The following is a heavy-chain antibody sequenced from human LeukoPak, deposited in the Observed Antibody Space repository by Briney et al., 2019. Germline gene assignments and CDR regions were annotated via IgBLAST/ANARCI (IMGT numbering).Heavy chain of an antibody. CDR2: ISGSGGST. CDR1: GFTFSSYA. J-gene: IGHJ4*02. Sequence: GGSLRLSCAASGFTFSSYAMCWVRQAPGEGRGWGSGISGSGGSTYYADSVKGRFTISRDNSKNTLYLQMNSLRVEDTAVYYCAKASLRGYCKGGSCSPFDYWGQGTLVTVSS. CDR3: AKASLRGYCKGGSCSPFDY. D-gene: IGHD2-15*01. V-gene: IGHV3-23*01.